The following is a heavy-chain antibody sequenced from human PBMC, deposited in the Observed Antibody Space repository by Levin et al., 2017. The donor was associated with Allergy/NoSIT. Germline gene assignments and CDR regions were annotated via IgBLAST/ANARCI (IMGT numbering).Heavy chain of an antibody. D-gene: IGHD6-13*01. CDR1: GFTFNSYA. CDR3: AKGKGFSSSWPLDS. V-gene: IGHV3-23*01. J-gene: IGHJ4*02. Sequence: LSLTCAASGFTFNSYAMTWVRQAPGKGLEWVSTISSNTATTYYADSVKGRFTISRDNSKSTLSLQLNRLTAGDTAIYYCAKGKGFSSSWPLDSWGQGALVSVSS. CDR2: ISSNTATT.